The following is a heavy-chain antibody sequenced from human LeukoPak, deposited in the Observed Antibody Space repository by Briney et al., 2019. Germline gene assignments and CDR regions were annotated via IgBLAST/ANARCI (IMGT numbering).Heavy chain of an antibody. CDR2: ISYDGSYK. CDR3: AKDGRYYGSENYSRFQFDY. D-gene: IGHD3-10*01. Sequence: GGSLRLSCAASGFTFSSYGMHWVRQAPGKGLEWVAVISYDGSYKNYADSVKGRFIISRDNSKNTLYLQMNRLRAEDTAVYYCAKDGRYYGSENYSRFQFDYWGQGTLVTVSS. J-gene: IGHJ4*02. V-gene: IGHV3-30*18. CDR1: GFTFSSYG.